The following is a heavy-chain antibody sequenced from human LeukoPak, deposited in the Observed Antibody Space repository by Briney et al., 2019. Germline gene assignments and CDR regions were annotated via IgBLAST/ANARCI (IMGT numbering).Heavy chain of an antibody. V-gene: IGHV4-34*01. J-gene: IGHJ6*02. Sequence: SETLSLTCAVYGGSFSGYYWSWIRQPPGKGLEWIGEINHSGSTNYNPSLKSRVTISVDTSKNQFSLKLSSVTAADTAVYYCASPPENYYDSSPVVHGMDVWGQGTTVTVSS. CDR2: INHSGST. D-gene: IGHD3-22*01. CDR3: ASPPENYYDSSPVVHGMDV. CDR1: GGSFSGYY.